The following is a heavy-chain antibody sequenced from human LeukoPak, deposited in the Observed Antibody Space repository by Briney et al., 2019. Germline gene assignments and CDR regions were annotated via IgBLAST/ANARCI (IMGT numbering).Heavy chain of an antibody. D-gene: IGHD4-17*01. Sequence: SETLSLTCTVSGGSISRYYWTWIRQPPGKGLEWIGYIDHSGSTNYNPSLKSRVSISSDTSKNQFSLELSSVTAADTAVYYCARLKATVSIHAYFDSWGQGTLVTVSS. CDR2: IDHSGST. V-gene: IGHV4-59*01. CDR3: ARLKATVSIHAYFDS. J-gene: IGHJ4*02. CDR1: GGSISRYY.